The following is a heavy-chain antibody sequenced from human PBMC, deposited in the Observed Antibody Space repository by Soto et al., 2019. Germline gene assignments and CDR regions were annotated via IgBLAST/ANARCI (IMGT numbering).Heavy chain of an antibody. CDR3: ARNYVGFGGLWPYYYYMDV. CDR2: ISAYNGNT. J-gene: IGHJ6*03. Sequence: QVQLVQSGAEVKKPGASVKVSCKASGYTFTSYGISWVRQAPGQGLEWMGWISAYNGNTNYAQKLQGRVTMTTDTTTSTAYKEVRSLRSDDTTVYYCARNYVGFGGLWPYYYYMDVWGKGTTVTVSS. CDR1: GYTFTSYG. V-gene: IGHV1-18*01. D-gene: IGHD3-10*01.